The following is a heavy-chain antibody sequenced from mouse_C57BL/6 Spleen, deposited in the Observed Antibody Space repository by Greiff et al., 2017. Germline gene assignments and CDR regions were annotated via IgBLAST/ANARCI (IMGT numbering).Heavy chain of an antibody. Sequence: EVKLVESGGDLVKPGGSLKLSCEASGYTFSSYGMSWVRQTPDQRLEWVANISSGGSYTYYTDSVKGRVTISRDNAKNTLYLQMSSLKSEDTSVYYWARHRGEYGFDYWGQGTTLTVSS. V-gene: IGHV5-6*01. CDR3: ARHRGEYGFDY. D-gene: IGHD5-1*01. CDR2: ISSGGSYT. CDR1: GYTFSSYG. J-gene: IGHJ2*01.